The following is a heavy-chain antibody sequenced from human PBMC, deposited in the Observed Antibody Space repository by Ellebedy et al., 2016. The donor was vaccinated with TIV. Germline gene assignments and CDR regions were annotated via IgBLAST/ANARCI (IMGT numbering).Heavy chain of an antibody. Sequence: AASVKVSCKASGYTFASYGVNWVRQAPGQGLEWMGWINTNSGNPTYAQAFTGRIVFSLDPSVSTAYLQISSLRAEYAAVYYCARTGIWGNAFDIWGQGTMVTVSS. CDR2: INTNSGNP. V-gene: IGHV7-4-1*02. CDR1: GYTFASYG. CDR3: ARTGIWGNAFDI. J-gene: IGHJ3*02. D-gene: IGHD7-27*01.